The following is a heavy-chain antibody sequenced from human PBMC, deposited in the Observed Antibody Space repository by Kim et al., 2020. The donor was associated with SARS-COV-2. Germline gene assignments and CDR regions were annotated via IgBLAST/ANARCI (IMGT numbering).Heavy chain of an antibody. V-gene: IGHV4-39*02. CDR1: GGSISSSSYY. D-gene: IGHD3-10*01. Sequence: SETLSLTCTVSGGSISSSSYYWGWIRQPPGKGLEWIGSIYYSGSTYYNPSLKSRVTISVDTSKNQFSLKLSSVTAADTAVYYCAREVGPLLWFGELSIPFDPWGQGTLVTVSS. CDR2: IYYSGST. CDR3: AREVGPLLWFGELSIPFDP. J-gene: IGHJ5*02.